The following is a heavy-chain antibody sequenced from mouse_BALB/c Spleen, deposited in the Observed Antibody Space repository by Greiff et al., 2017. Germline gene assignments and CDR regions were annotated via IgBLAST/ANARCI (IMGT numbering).Heavy chain of an antibody. D-gene: IGHD2-1*01. CDR2: ISSGGSYT. V-gene: IGHV5-6*01. CDR1: GFTFSSYG. Sequence: EVKLMESGGDLVKPGGSLKLSCAASGFTFSSYGMSWVRQTPDKRLEWVATISSGGSYTYYPDSVKGRFTISRDNAKNTLYLQMSSLKSEDTAMYYCARQRGNGNYAMDYWGQGTSVTVSS. CDR3: ARQRGNGNYAMDY. J-gene: IGHJ4*01.